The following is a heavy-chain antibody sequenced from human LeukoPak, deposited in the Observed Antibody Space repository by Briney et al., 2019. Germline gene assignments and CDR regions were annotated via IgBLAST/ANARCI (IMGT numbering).Heavy chain of an antibody. CDR3: ARHGGSYFYY. CDR2: IYYSGTT. Sequence: SETLSLTCTVSGGSISSYYWSWIRQAPGKGLEWIGYIYYSGTTKYNPSLMSRVTISVDTSKNQFSLRLSPVAAADTAVYYCARHGGSYFYYWGQGTLVTVSS. D-gene: IGHD1-26*01. J-gene: IGHJ4*02. CDR1: GGSISSYY. V-gene: IGHV4-59*08.